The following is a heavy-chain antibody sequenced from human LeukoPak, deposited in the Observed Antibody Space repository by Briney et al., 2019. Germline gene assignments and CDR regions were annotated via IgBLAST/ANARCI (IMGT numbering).Heavy chain of an antibody. D-gene: IGHD5-18*01. Sequence: GGSLRLSCAASGFTFSSYAMSWVRQAPGKGLEWVSAISGSGGSTYYADSVKGRLTISRDNSKNTLYLQMNSLRAEDTAVYYCARGTHSGYSSSFFDYWGQGTLVTVSP. CDR3: ARGTHSGYSSSFFDY. V-gene: IGHV3-23*01. CDR2: ISGSGGST. CDR1: GFTFSSYA. J-gene: IGHJ4*02.